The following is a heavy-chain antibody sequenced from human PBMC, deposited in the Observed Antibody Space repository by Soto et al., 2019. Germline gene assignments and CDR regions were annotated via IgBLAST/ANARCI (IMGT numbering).Heavy chain of an antibody. Sequence: GASVKVSCKASGYTFTSYDINWVRQATGQGLEWMGWMNPNSGNTGYAQKFQGGVTMTRNTSISTAYMELSSLRSEDTAVYYCARPRRSTYYDFWSGYSTRYNWFDPWGQGTLVTVSS. CDR1: GYTFTSYD. CDR3: ARPRRSTYYDFWSGYSTRYNWFDP. CDR2: MNPNSGNT. V-gene: IGHV1-8*01. J-gene: IGHJ5*02. D-gene: IGHD3-3*01.